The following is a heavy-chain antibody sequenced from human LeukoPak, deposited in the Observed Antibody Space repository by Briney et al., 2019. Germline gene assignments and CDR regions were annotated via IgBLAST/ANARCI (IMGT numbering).Heavy chain of an antibody. CDR1: GFTFSSYA. Sequence: PGGSLRLSCAASGFTFSSYAMSWVRQAPGKGLEGVSAISGSGGSTYYADSVKGRFTISRDNSKNTLYLQMNSLRAEDTAVYYCAKDRVGARYFDYWGQGTLVTVSS. D-gene: IGHD1-26*01. CDR2: ISGSGGST. V-gene: IGHV3-23*01. J-gene: IGHJ4*02. CDR3: AKDRVGARYFDY.